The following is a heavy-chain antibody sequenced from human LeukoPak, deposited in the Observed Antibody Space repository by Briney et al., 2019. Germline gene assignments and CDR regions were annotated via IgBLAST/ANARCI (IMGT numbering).Heavy chain of an antibody. CDR2: IYSGGST. V-gene: IGHV3-53*01. D-gene: IGHD6-19*01. Sequence: PGGSLRLSCAASGFTVSSNYMSWVRQPPGKWLEWVSVIYSGGSTYYADSVKGRFTISRDNSKNTLYLQMNSLRAEDTAVYYCAKIHLKYSSGWYYFDYWGQGTLVTVSS. CDR3: AKIHLKYSSGWYYFDY. J-gene: IGHJ4*02. CDR1: GFTVSSNY.